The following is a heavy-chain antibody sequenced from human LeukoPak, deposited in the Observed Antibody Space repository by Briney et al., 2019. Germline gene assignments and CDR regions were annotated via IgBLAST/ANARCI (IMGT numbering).Heavy chain of an antibody. CDR1: GGSFSGYY. V-gene: IGHV4-34*01. J-gene: IGHJ4*02. D-gene: IGHD3-22*01. CDR3: ARDLGNRKYYYDSSGQLGY. Sequence: SETLSLTCAVYGGSFSGYYWSWIRQPPGKGLEYIGEINHSGSTYYNPSLKSRVTISVDTSKNQFSLKLSSVTAADTAVYYCARDLGNRKYYYDSSGQLGYWGQGTLVTVSS. CDR2: INHSGST.